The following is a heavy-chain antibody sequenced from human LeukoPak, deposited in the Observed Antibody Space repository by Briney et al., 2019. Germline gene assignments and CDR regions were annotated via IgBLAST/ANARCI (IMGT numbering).Heavy chain of an antibody. V-gene: IGHV1-46*03. CDR2: TDLIGGST. D-gene: IGHD6-13*01. Sequence: GASVKVSCKASGYTFTNYYIHWVRQAPGQGLEWMGITDLIGGSTNYAQKFQGRVTMTRDTSTSTAYMELRSLRSDDTAVYYCARVAQLALDYWGQGTLVTVSS. CDR3: ARVAQLALDY. J-gene: IGHJ4*02. CDR1: GYTFTNYY.